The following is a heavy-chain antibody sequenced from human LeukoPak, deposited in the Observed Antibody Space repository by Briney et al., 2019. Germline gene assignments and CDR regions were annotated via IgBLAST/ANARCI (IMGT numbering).Heavy chain of an antibody. Sequence: GESLKISCKGSGYTFTSYWITWVRQMPGKGLEWMGRIDPSDSHASYSPSSQGHVTISADKSINTAYLQWSSLKASDTAMYYCARHDCSGGSCPLAYWGQGTLVTVPS. V-gene: IGHV5-10-1*01. D-gene: IGHD2-15*01. CDR1: GYTFTSYW. J-gene: IGHJ4*02. CDR3: ARHDCSGGSCPLAY. CDR2: IDPSDSHA.